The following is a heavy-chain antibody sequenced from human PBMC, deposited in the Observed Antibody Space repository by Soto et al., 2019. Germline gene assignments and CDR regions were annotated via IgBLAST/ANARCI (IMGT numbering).Heavy chain of an antibody. CDR3: ARDARVVAATHYFDY. Sequence: GGSLRLSCAASGFTFSSYGMHWVRQAPGKGLEWVAVIWYDGSNKYYADSVKGRFTISRDTSKNTLYLQMNSLRAEDTAVYYCARDARVVAATHYFDYWGQGTLVTVSS. CDR1: GFTFSSYG. CDR2: IWYDGSNK. V-gene: IGHV3-33*01. J-gene: IGHJ4*02. D-gene: IGHD2-15*01.